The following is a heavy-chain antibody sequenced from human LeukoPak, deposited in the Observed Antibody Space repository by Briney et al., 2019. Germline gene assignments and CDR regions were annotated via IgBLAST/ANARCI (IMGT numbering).Heavy chain of an antibody. D-gene: IGHD4-11*01. CDR1: GFTFDDYA. J-gene: IGHJ4*02. CDR3: AKVYCSPSNCQLVDY. CDR2: ISSSSSYI. V-gene: IGHV3-21*04. Sequence: TGGSLRLSCVASGFTFDDYAMNWVRQAPGKGLEWVSSISSSSSYIYYADSVKGRFTISRDNPENTLCLQMNSLRAEDTAVYFCAKVYCSPSNCQLVDYWGQGTLVTVSS.